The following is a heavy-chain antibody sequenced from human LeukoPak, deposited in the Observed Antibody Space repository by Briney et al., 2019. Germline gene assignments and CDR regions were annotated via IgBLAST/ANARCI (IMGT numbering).Heavy chain of an antibody. CDR1: GYTFTGYY. D-gene: IGHD5-18*01. CDR3: ARDPPAGDTAMVGYYYYYMDV. CDR2: INPNSGGT. V-gene: IGHV1-2*02. J-gene: IGHJ6*03. Sequence: GASVKVSCKASGYTFTGYYMHWVRQAPGQGLEWMGWINPNSGGTNYAQKFQGRVTMTRDTSISTAYMELSRLRSDDTAVYYCARDPPAGDTAMVGYYYYYMDVWGKGTTVTVSS.